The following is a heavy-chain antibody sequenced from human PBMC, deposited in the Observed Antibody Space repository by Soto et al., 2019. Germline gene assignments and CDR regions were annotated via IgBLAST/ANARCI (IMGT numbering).Heavy chain of an antibody. CDR3: ARSITGTVSYYYGMAV. CDR2: IIPIFGTA. D-gene: IGHD1-20*01. CDR1: GCTFSSYA. V-gene: IGHV1-69*12. J-gene: IGHJ6*02. Sequence: QVQLVQSGAEVKKPGSSVKVSCKASGCTFSSYAISWVRQAPGQGLAWMGGIIPIFGTANYAQKFQGRVTITAEESTSTAYMELSSLISEDTAVYYCARSITGTVSYYYGMAVWGHGTTVTVSS.